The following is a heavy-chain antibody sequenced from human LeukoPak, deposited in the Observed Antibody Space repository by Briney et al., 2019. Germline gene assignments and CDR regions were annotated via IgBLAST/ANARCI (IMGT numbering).Heavy chain of an antibody. D-gene: IGHD6-6*01. CDR3: ARHEYQVFPPANWFDP. Sequence: SETLSLTCTVSGDSVSSSNFFWGWIRQPPGKGLEWIGSFHYSGSTFYNPSLKSRLTIPVDTSKNHFSLKLTSVTAADSAVYYCARHEYQVFPPANWFDPWGQGTLVTVSS. CDR2: FHYSGST. CDR1: GDSVSSSNFF. J-gene: IGHJ5*02. V-gene: IGHV4-39*02.